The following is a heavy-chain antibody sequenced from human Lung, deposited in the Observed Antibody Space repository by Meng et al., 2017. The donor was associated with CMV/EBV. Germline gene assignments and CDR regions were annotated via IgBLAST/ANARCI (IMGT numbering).Heavy chain of an antibody. CDR3: AKDYSFDY. CDR2: MSGSGSMM. V-gene: IGHV3-23*01. CDR1: GFIFSNYA. Sequence: GGSXRLSCAASGFIFSNYAMSWVRQAPGKGLEWISFMSGSGSMMFYVDSVRGRFTISRDNSKNTLYLQMNSLRAEDTAVYYCAKDYSFDYWGQGTLVTVSS. J-gene: IGHJ4*02. D-gene: IGHD1-26*01.